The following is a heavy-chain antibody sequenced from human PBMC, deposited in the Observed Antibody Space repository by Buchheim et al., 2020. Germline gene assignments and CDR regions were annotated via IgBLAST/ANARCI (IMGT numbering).Heavy chain of an antibody. CDR3: ARDDPNVFWSGYVYYYYGMDV. CDR1: GYTFTSYG. Sequence: QVQLVQSGAEVKKPGASVKVSCKASGYTFTSYGISWVRQAPGQGLEWMGWISAYNGNTNYAQKLQGRVTMTTDTSTSTAYMELGSLRSDDTAVYYCARDDPNVFWSGYVYYYYGMDVWGQGTT. V-gene: IGHV1-18*01. J-gene: IGHJ6*02. CDR2: ISAYNGNT. D-gene: IGHD3-3*01.